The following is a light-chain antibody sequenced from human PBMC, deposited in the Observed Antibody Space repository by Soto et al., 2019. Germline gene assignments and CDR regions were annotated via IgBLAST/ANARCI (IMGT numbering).Light chain of an antibody. CDR3: SSYTSSGTQV. CDR2: EVS. CDR1: SSDVGGYNY. J-gene: IGLJ2*01. V-gene: IGLV2-14*01. Sequence: QSALTQPASVSGSPGQSITISCTGTSSDVGGYNYVSWYQQHPGKAPKLMIYEVSNRPSGVSTRFSGSKSGNTASLTISGLQAEDEADYYCSSYTSSGTQVFGGGTKLTVL.